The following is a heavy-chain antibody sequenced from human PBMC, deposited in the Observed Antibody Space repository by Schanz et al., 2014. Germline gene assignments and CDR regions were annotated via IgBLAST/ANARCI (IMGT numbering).Heavy chain of an antibody. Sequence: EMQVVESGGGSVQPGGSLRVSCAASGFNFSNYWMSWVRQAPGKGLEWVANIKQDGSEKCYVDSVKGRFTISRDNAKNALYLQMNSLRAEDTAVYYCAKGRMTATNFFDSWGQGTLVTVSS. J-gene: IGHJ4*02. V-gene: IGHV3-7*01. CDR1: GFNFSNYW. CDR3: AKGRMTATNFFDS. D-gene: IGHD1-7*01. CDR2: IKQDGSEK.